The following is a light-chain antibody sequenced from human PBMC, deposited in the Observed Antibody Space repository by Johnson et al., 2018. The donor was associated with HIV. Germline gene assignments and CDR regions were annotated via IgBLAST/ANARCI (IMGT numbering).Light chain of an antibody. CDR2: EKN. V-gene: IGLV1-51*02. Sequence: QSVLTQPPSVSAAPGQKVTISCSGSTSNIGNNYVSWYQQLPGTAPKLLIYEKNKRPSGIPDRFSASKSGTSATLDITGLQTGDEADYYFGTWDSSLGAHYVFGTVTKVTVL. CDR3: GTWDSSLGAHYV. J-gene: IGLJ1*01. CDR1: TSNIGNNY.